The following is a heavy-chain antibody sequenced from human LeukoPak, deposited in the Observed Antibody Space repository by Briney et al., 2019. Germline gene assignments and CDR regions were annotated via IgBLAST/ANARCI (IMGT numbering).Heavy chain of an antibody. CDR3: ARDKRAYSSGWSEYYFDY. Sequence: GGSLRLSCAASGFTFSSYSMNWVCQTPGKGLEWVSSISSSSSYIYYVDSVKGRFTISRDNAKNSLYLQMNSLRAEDTAVYYCARDKRAYSSGWSEYYFDYWGQGTLVTVSS. V-gene: IGHV3-21*01. D-gene: IGHD6-19*01. J-gene: IGHJ4*02. CDR1: GFTFSSYS. CDR2: ISSSSSYI.